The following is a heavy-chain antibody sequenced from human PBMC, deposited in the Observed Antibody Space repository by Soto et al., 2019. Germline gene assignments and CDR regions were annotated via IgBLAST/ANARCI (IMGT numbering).Heavy chain of an antibody. J-gene: IGHJ4*02. Sequence: GGSLRLSCAASGFTFSSYAMSWVRQAPGKGLEGVSTIDGSGGSTSYADSVKGRFTISRDNSKNTLYLQMNSLRAEDTAVYYCAKDPYYDNSGYYRFDSWGQGILVTVSS. CDR2: IDGSGGST. V-gene: IGHV3-23*01. CDR3: AKDPYYDNSGYYRFDS. CDR1: GFTFSSYA. D-gene: IGHD3-22*01.